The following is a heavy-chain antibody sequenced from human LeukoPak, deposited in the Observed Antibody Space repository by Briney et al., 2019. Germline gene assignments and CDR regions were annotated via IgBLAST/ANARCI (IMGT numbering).Heavy chain of an antibody. CDR2: ISAYNGNT. J-gene: IGHJ4*02. CDR3: ARDRARGYSYGFRNDY. V-gene: IGHV1-18*01. Sequence: ASVRVSCKASGYTFTRYGISWVRQAPGQGLEWMGWISAYNGNTNYAQKLQGRVTMTTDTSTSTAYMELRSLRSDDTAVYYCARDRARGYSYGFRNDYWGQGTLVTVSS. D-gene: IGHD5-18*01. CDR1: GYTFTRYG.